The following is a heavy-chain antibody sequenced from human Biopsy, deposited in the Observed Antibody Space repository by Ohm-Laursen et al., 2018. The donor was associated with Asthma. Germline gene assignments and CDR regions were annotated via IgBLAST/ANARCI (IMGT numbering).Heavy chain of an antibody. CDR3: ARAVDYSHYYGIDV. Sequence: ASSVKVSRKTSGYTFNSAGITWVRQAPGQVLEWMGWISVYNGNTKVAQKLQDRVTMITDTSTSTAYMELRSLRSDDTAVYFCARAVDYSHYYGIDVWGQGTTVTVS. D-gene: IGHD3-10*01. J-gene: IGHJ6*02. V-gene: IGHV1-18*01. CDR2: ISVYNGNT. CDR1: GYTFNSAG.